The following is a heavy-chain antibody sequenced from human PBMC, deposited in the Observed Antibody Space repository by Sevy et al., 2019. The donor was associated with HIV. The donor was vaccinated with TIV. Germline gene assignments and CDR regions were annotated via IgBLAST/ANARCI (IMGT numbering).Heavy chain of an antibody. J-gene: IGHJ6*02. CDR3: ARAQNQYYYYGMDV. CDR2: INHSGST. V-gene: IGHV4-34*01. CDR1: GGSFSGYY. Sequence: SQTLSLTCAVYGGSFSGYYWSWIRQPPGKGLEWIGEINHSGSTNYNPSLKSRVTISVDTSKNQFSLKLSSVTAADTAVYYCARAQNQYYYYGMDVWGQGTTVTVSS.